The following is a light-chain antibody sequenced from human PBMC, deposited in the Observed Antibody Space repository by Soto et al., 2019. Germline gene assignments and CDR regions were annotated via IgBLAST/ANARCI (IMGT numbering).Light chain of an antibody. CDR3: QQSHTTPWT. CDR2: AAS. V-gene: IGKV1-39*01. CDR1: QTIRSF. Sequence: DIQMTQSPSSLSASVGDRVTITCRASQTIRSFLNWYQQIPGEAPKLLIYAASTLQSGVPSRLSGSGSGTEFTLKISSLQPEDFATYYCQQSHTTPWTFGPGTRVEIK. J-gene: IGKJ1*01.